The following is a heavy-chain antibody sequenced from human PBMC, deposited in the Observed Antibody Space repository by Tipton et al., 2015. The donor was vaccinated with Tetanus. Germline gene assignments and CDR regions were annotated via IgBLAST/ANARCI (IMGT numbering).Heavy chain of an antibody. CDR3: ARDMDYYDSSGYYGFSFDP. CDR2: IYYSGST. CDR1: GGSISSYY. D-gene: IGHD3-22*01. V-gene: IGHV4-59*01. J-gene: IGHJ5*02. Sequence: LVKPSETLSLTCTVSGGSISSYYWSWIRQPPGKGLEWIGYIYYSGSTNYNPSLKSRVTISVDTSKNQFSLKLSSVTAADTAVYYCARDMDYYDSSGYYGFSFDPWGQGTLVTVSS.